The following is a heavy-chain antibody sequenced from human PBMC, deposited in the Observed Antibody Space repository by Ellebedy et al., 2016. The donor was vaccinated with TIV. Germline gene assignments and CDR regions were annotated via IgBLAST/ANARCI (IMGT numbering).Heavy chain of an antibody. CDR1: GYTFTGYY. D-gene: IGHD6-13*01. V-gene: IGHV1-2*02. CDR2: INPNSGGT. J-gene: IGHJ4*02. Sequence: AASVKVSCKASGYTFTGYYMHWVRQAPGQGLEWMGWINPNSGGTNYAQKFQGRVTMTRDTSISTAYMELSRLRSDDTAVYYCATDLSSWYDAEGYWGQGTLVTVSS. CDR3: ATDLSSWYDAEGY.